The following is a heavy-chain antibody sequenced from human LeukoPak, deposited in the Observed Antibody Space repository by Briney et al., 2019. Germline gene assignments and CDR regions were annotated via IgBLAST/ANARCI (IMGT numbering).Heavy chain of an antibody. J-gene: IGHJ4*02. CDR3: ARGPLGGRGIQLWLSY. CDR1: GYTFTGYY. Sequence: ASVTVSCTASGYTFTGYYMHWVRQATGQGLEWMGWMNPNSGNTGYAQKFQGRVTMTRNTSISTAYMELSSLRSEDTAVYYCARGPLGGRGIQLWLSYWGQGTLVTVSS. D-gene: IGHD5-18*01. CDR2: MNPNSGNT. V-gene: IGHV1-8*02.